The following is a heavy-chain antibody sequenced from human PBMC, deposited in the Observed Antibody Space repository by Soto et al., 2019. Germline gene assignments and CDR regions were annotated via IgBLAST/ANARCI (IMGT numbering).Heavy chain of an antibody. CDR3: ARLGFAHGMDD. Sequence: GESLKISCKVSGYMFSNYWIGWVRQMSGKGLEWMGIIYPRDSDTRYSPAFQDQVTISADTSSNTAYLQWSSLKASDTAIYYCARLGFAHGMDDRGQGPTLTASS. D-gene: IGHD6-6*01. J-gene: IGHJ6*02. CDR1: GYMFSNYW. CDR2: IYPRDSDT. V-gene: IGHV5-51*01.